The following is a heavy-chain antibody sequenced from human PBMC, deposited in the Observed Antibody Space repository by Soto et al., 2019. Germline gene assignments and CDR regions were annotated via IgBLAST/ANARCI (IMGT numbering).Heavy chain of an antibody. Sequence: QVQLVQSGAEVKRPGSSVNLSCKASGGTFTYYGISWVRQAPGQGLEWMGGIIPIIGPATYAQKFQGRLTITAAQSPRTAKMELSSLGSEDTALYYCARDLGTTIAGPPRRETYGWLDPWGQGTLVTVSS. CDR2: IIPIIGPA. CDR3: ARDLGTTIAGPPRRETYGWLDP. J-gene: IGHJ5*02. V-gene: IGHV1-69*01. CDR1: GGTFTYYG. D-gene: IGHD3-3*01.